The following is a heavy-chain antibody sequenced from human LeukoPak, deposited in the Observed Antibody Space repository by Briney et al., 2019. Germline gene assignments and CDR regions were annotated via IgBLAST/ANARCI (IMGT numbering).Heavy chain of an antibody. V-gene: IGHV1-8*01. D-gene: IGHD3-10*01. CDR3: ARAPFDPHFDY. CDR2: MNPNSGNT. CDR1: GYTFTSYD. J-gene: IGHJ4*02. Sequence: ASVKVSCKASGYTFTSYDIDLERQATGQGNERMGWMNPNSGNTGYAQKFQGRVTMTRNTSISTAYMELSSLRSEDTAVYYCARAPFDPHFDYWGQGTLVTVSS.